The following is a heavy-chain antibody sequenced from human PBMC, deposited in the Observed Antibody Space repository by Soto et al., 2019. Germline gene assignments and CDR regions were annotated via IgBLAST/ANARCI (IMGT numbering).Heavy chain of an antibody. CDR3: ARGTISRGSGSYYRGLDY. V-gene: IGHV4-39*07. CDR1: GDSISSSNYF. Sequence: SETLSLTCTVSGDSISSSNYFWGWIRQPPGKGLEWIGTIFYSGSTYYNPSLKSRVTISVDTSKNQFSLKLSSVTAADTAVYYCARGTISRGSGSYYRGLDYWGQGTLVTVSS. CDR2: IFYSGST. D-gene: IGHD3-10*01. J-gene: IGHJ4*02.